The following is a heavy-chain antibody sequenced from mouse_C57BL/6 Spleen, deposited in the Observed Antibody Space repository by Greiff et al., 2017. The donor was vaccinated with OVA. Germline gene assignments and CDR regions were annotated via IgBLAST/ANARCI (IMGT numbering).Heavy chain of an antibody. V-gene: IGHV10-3*01. D-gene: IGHD2-4*01. CDR1: GFTFNTYA. CDR3: VRGEGDYYDPYFDY. CDR2: IRSKSSNYAT. Sequence: EVQRVESGGGLVQPKGSLKLSCAASGFTFNTYAMHWVRQAPGKGLEWVARIRSKSSNYATYYADSVKDRFTISRDDSQSMLYLQMNNLKTEDTAMYYCVRGEGDYYDPYFDYWGQGTTLTVSS. J-gene: IGHJ2*01.